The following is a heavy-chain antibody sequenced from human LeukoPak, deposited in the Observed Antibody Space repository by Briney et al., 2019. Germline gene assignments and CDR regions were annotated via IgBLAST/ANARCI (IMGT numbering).Heavy chain of an antibody. V-gene: IGHV3-21*01. CDR2: ISSSNSYI. D-gene: IGHD6-19*01. CDR3: AREEQWLADY. CDR1: GFTFSSYS. Sequence: KPGGSLRLSCAASGFTFSSYSMNWVRQAPGKGLEWVSSISSSNSYIYYADSVKGRFTISRDNAKNSLYLQMNSLRAEDTAVYYCAREEQWLADYWGQGTLVTVSS. J-gene: IGHJ4*02.